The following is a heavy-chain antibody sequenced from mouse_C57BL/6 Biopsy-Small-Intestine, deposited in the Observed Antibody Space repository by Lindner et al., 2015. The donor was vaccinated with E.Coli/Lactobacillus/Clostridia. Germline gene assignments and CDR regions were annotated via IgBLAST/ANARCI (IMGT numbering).Heavy chain of an antibody. CDR1: GFAFTNYL. Sequence: VQLQESGSELVRPGTSVKVSCRASGFAFTNYLIEWVKQRPGQGLEWIGLINPGSGTTNYNEEFKDKATLTADKSSSTAYMQLSSLTSEDSAVYFCARRGGFYYFDYWGQGTTLTVSS. V-gene: IGHV1-54*01. J-gene: IGHJ2*01. CDR2: INPGSGTT. CDR3: ARRGGFYYFDY.